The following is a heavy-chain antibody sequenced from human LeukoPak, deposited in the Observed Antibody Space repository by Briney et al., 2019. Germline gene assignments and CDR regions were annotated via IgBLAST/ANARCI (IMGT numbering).Heavy chain of an antibody. Sequence: PGGSLRLSCAASGFTFSSYSMNWVRQAPGKGLEWVSYISSSSSTIYYADSVKGRFTISRDNSKNTLYLQMNSLRAGDTAVYYCARYPGYCSGSSCRTLDYWGQGTLVTVSS. V-gene: IGHV3-48*01. CDR3: ARYPGYCSGSSCRTLDY. CDR1: GFTFSSYS. J-gene: IGHJ4*02. CDR2: ISSSSSTI. D-gene: IGHD2-15*01.